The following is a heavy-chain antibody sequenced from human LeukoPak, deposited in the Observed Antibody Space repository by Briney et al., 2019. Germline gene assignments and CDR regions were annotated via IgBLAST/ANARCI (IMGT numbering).Heavy chain of an antibody. J-gene: IGHJ6*02. CDR3: ARDFFNYYGSGSYSIHGMDV. V-gene: IGHV4-4*07. CDR2: VYISGSI. Sequence: SETLSLTCTVSADSISSYYWSWIRQPAGKRLEWIGRVYISGSINYNPSLKSRVTMSLDTSKNQFSLKLTSVTAADTAVYYCARDFFNYYGSGSYSIHGMDVWGQGITVIVSS. CDR1: ADSISSYY. D-gene: IGHD3-10*01.